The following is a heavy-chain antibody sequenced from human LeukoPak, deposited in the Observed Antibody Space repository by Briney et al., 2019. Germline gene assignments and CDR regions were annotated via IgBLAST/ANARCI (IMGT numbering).Heavy chain of an antibody. V-gene: IGHV4-4*07. D-gene: IGHD2-15*01. Sequence: SETLSLTCTVSGGSISSYYWSWIRQPAGKGLEWIGRIYTSGSTNYNPSLKSRVTISVDTSKNQFSLKLSSVTAADTAVYYCARGPDIPRTQEMWFDYWGQGTLVTVSS. CDR2: IYTSGST. CDR3: ARGPDIPRTQEMWFDY. CDR1: GGSISSYY. J-gene: IGHJ4*02.